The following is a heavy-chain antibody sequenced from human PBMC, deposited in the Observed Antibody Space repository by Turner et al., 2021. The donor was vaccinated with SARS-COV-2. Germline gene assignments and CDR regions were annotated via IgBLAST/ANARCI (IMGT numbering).Heavy chain of an antibody. CDR1: GYTFTAYY. CDR2: ISPHSGDT. Sequence: QVHLVQSGAEVTKPGASVQVSCKAFGYTFTAYYIHWLRQAPGQGPEWMGCISPHSGDTNYAHKSQGRVTITRDTAINTAYMELSRLRSDDTAVYYCAREGGFSYDHDTFHMWGQGTMVTVSS. D-gene: IGHD3-16*01. J-gene: IGHJ3*02. V-gene: IGHV1-2*07. CDR3: AREGGFSYDHDTFHM.